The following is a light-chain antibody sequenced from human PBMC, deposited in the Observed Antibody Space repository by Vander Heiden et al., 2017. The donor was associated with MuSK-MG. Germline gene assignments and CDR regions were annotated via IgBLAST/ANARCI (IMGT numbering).Light chain of an antibody. J-gene: IGKJ4*01. CDR3: QQYNNWPLT. Sequence: EIVMTQSPSSLYVSPGERVILSCRASQSVTSNLAWYQQKPGQAPRLLIYGASTRATGIPARCSGSGSGTEFTLTISSLQSEDFAAYYCQQYNNWPLTFGGGTKVEIK. CDR1: QSVTSN. V-gene: IGKV3-15*01. CDR2: GAS.